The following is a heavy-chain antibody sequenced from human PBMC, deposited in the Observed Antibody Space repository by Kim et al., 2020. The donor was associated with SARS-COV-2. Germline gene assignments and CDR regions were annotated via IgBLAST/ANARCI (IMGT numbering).Heavy chain of an antibody. D-gene: IGHD3-10*01. J-gene: IGHJ5*02. CDR3: ARDHHHYGSGMGWFDP. Sequence: SETLSLTCTVSGGSISNGGYYWSWIRQHPGKGLEWIGYIYYSGSTYYNPSLKSRVTISVDTSKNQFSLKLSSVTAADTAVYYCARDHHHYGSGMGWFDPWGQGTLVTVSS. CDR2: IYYSGST. CDR1: GGSISNGGYY. V-gene: IGHV4-31*03.